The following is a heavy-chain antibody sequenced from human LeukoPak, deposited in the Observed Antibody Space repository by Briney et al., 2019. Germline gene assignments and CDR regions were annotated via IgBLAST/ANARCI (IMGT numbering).Heavy chain of an antibody. J-gene: IGHJ4*02. CDR1: GFTVSSNY. V-gene: IGHV3-53*01. CDR2: IYSGGST. D-gene: IGHD6-13*01. CDR3: ASTAYIAAAGTVDY. Sequence: GGSLRLSCAASGFTVSSNYMSWVRQAPGKGLEWVSVIYSGGSTYYAGSVKGRFTISRDNSKNTLYLQMNSLRAEDTAVYYCASTAYIAAAGTVDYWGQGTLVTVSS.